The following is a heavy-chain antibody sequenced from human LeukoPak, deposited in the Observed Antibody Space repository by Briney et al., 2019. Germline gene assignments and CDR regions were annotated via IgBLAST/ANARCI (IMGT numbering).Heavy chain of an antibody. J-gene: IGHJ4*02. CDR3: TIETYDYVWGSYRHNFDY. CDR1: GFTFSGSA. Sequence: GGSLRLSCAASGFTFSGSAMHWVRQASGKGLEWVGRIRSKANSYATAYAASVKGRFTISRDDSQNTAYLQMNSLKTEDTAVYYCTIETYDYVWGSYRHNFDYWGQGTLVTVSS. D-gene: IGHD3-16*02. V-gene: IGHV3-73*01. CDR2: IRSKANSYAT.